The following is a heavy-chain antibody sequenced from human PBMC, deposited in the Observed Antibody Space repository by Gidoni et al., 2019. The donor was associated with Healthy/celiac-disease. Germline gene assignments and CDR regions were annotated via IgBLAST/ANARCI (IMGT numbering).Heavy chain of an antibody. Sequence: QVQLVESGGGVVQPGRSLRLSCAASGFTFSSSGMHWVRQAPGKGLEWVAVIWYDGSNKYYADSVKGRFTISRDNSKNTLYLQMNSLRAEDTAVYYCARDPRGYCSGGSCYSFDYWGQGTLVTVSS. CDR3: ARDPRGYCSGGSCYSFDY. D-gene: IGHD2-15*01. CDR2: IWYDGSNK. J-gene: IGHJ4*02. V-gene: IGHV3-33*08. CDR1: GFTFSSSG.